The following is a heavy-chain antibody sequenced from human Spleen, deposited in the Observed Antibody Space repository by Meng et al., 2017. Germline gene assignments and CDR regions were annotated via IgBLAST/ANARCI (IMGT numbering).Heavy chain of an antibody. CDR2: LSPVDGNT. CDR1: GYSFTSYA. J-gene: IGHJ5*02. D-gene: IGHD6-19*01. Sequence: QVQLVQSGAEVKKPGASVRVSCKASGYSFTSYAMHWVRQAPGQRLEWMGWLSPVDGNTKYSQNFQGRVTITRDTSASTAYMELSTLRSEDTAVYYYARDFTSGSSGDPWGQGTLVTVSS. CDR3: ARDFTSGSSGDP. V-gene: IGHV1-3*01.